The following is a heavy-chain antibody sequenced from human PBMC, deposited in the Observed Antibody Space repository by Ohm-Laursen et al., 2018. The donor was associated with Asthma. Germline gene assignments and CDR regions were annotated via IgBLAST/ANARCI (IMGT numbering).Heavy chain of an antibody. Sequence: SLRLSCAASGFTFSSYGMHWVRQAPGKGLEWVAVISYDGSNKYYADSVKGRFTISRDNSKNTLYLQMNSLRAEDTAVYYCAKVRVVGAGPFDYWGQGALVTVSS. CDR2: ISYDGSNK. CDR3: AKVRVVGAGPFDY. V-gene: IGHV3-30*18. CDR1: GFTFSSYG. J-gene: IGHJ4*02. D-gene: IGHD1-26*01.